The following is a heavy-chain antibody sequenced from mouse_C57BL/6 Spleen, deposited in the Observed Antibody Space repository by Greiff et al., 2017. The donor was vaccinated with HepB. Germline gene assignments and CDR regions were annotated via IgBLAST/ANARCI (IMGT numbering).Heavy chain of an antibody. CDR2: IDPSDSYT. V-gene: IGHV1-50*01. Sequence: VQLQQPGAELVKPGASVKLSCKASGYTFTSYWMQWVKQRPGQGLEWIGEIDPSDSYTNYNQKFKGKATLTVDTSSSTAYMQLSSLTSEDSAVYYCARSGGITTVVETDYWGQGTTLTVSS. CDR1: GYTFTSYW. J-gene: IGHJ2*01. CDR3: ARSGGITTVVETDY. D-gene: IGHD1-1*01.